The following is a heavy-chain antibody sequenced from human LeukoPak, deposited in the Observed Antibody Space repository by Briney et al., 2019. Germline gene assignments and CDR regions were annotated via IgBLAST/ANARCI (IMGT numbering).Heavy chain of an antibody. CDR1: GGTFSSYD. CDR3: ATIPTSCLNPCPDY. D-gene: IGHD2-2*01. Sequence: SVKVSCKASGGTFSSYDISWVGQAPGQGLEWMGGIITIFGTANYAQKFQGRVTITADESTSTAYMELSSLRSEDTAVYYCATIPTSCLNPCPDYWGQGTLVTVSS. V-gene: IGHV1-69*13. CDR2: IITIFGTA. J-gene: IGHJ4*02.